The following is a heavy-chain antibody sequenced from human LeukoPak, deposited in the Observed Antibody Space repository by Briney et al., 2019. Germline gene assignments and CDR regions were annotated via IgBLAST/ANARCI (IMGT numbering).Heavy chain of an antibody. CDR2: IYPGDSDT. D-gene: IGHD7-27*01. Sequence: GASLQISCKGSGSIFTSYWIGWVRQLPGKGLEWMGIIYPGDSDTRYSPSFQGQVTISADKSISTAYLQWSSLKASDTAMYYCAAGNWGMEYGAFDIWGQGTMVTVSS. CDR1: GSIFTSYW. J-gene: IGHJ3*02. V-gene: IGHV5-51*01. CDR3: AAGNWGMEYGAFDI.